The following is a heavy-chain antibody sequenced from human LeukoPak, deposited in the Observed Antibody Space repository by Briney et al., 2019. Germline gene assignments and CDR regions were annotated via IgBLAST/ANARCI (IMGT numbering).Heavy chain of an antibody. CDR1: GFTFSSYA. V-gene: IGHV3-23*01. J-gene: IGHJ4*02. Sequence: GSLRLSCAASGFTFSSYAMSWVRQAPGKGLEWVSAISGSGGSTYYADSVKGRFTISRDNAKNSLYLQMNSLRDEDTAVYYCASSGSYRFDYWGQGTLVTVSS. CDR3: ASSGSYRFDY. D-gene: IGHD1-26*01. CDR2: ISGSGGST.